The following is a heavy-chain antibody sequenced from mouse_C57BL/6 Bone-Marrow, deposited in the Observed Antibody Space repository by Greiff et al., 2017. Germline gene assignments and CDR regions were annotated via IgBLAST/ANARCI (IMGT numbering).Heavy chain of an antibody. CDR1: GYTFTSYW. D-gene: IGHD1-1*01. J-gene: IGHJ4*01. Sequence: QVQLQQPGAELVMPGASVKLSCKASGYTFTSYWMHWVKQRPGQGLEWIGEIDPSGSYTNYNQKFKGKSTLTVDKYSSTAYMQLSSLTSEDSAVYYCATTTVVHYYAMDYWGQGTSVTGSS. V-gene: IGHV1-69*01. CDR3: ATTTVVHYYAMDY. CDR2: IDPSGSYT.